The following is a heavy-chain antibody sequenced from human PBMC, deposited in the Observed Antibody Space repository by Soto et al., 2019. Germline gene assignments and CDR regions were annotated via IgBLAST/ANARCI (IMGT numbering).Heavy chain of an antibody. V-gene: IGHV3-30*18. D-gene: IGHD3-22*01. J-gene: IGHJ4*02. CDR2: ISSGGGLK. Sequence: GGSLRLSCAASGFTFSSFGMHWVRQAPGKGLEWVAVISSGGGLKYDADSVKGRFTISRDNSKNTLYLQMNSLRAEDTAIYYCAKETHSNGYGSYFDYWGQGVLVTVSS. CDR1: GFTFSSFG. CDR3: AKETHSNGYGSYFDY.